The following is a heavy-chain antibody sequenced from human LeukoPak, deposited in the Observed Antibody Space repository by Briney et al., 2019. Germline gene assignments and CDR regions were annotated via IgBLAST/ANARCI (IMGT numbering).Heavy chain of an antibody. CDR2: IRQDGSVQ. D-gene: IGHD1/OR15-1a*01. CDR1: GFTFVGIG. CDR3: LVTTRSRGFDY. Sequence: GGTFSFSCAASGFTFVGIGLVWFAQAQGKGWEGVANIRQDGSVQNYVDSVKGRFTFSRDNPKNSVYLQMSSLRAEDTAVYYCLVTTRSRGFDYWGQGTLVPVSS. V-gene: IGHV3-7*01. J-gene: IGHJ4*02.